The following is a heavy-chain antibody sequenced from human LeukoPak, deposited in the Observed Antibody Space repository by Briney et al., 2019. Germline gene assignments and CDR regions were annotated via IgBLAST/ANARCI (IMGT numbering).Heavy chain of an antibody. J-gene: IGHJ4*02. CDR1: EFTFSSYT. Sequence: GGSLRLSCAASEFTFSSYTMHWVRQAPGKGLEWVALISYDGSNKHYADSVKGRFIISRDNSKNTLYLQMNSLRAEDTAMYYCAREPSRSAYFDYWGQGTLVTVSS. V-gene: IGHV3-30-3*01. CDR3: AREPSRSAYFDY. CDR2: ISYDGSNK. D-gene: IGHD3-22*01.